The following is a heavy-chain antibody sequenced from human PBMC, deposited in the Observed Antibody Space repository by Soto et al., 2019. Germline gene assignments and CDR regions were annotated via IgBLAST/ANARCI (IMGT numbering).Heavy chain of an antibody. V-gene: IGHV4-39*01. D-gene: IGHD2-15*01. CDR1: GGSISSSSYY. Sequence: SETLSLTCTVSGGSISSSSYYWGWIRQPPGKGLEWIGSIYYSGSTYYNPSLKSQVTISVDTSKNKFSVKLSSVTAADTAVYYCARVVVVAATSFDYWGQGTLVTVSS. J-gene: IGHJ4*02. CDR3: ARVVVVAATSFDY. CDR2: IYYSGST.